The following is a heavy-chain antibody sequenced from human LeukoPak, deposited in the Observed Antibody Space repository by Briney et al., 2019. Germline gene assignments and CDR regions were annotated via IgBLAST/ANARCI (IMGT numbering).Heavy chain of an antibody. CDR2: ISGSGGST. V-gene: IGHV3-23*01. CDR1: GFTFSSYA. D-gene: IGHD3-10*01. Sequence: PGGSLRLSCAASGFTFSSYAMSWVRQAPGKGLEWVSAISGSGGSTYYADSVKGRFTISRDNSKNTLYLQMNSLRAEDTAVYYCAKYPNYYGSGSPGDYWGQGTLVTVSS. CDR3: AKYPNYYGSGSPGDY. J-gene: IGHJ4*02.